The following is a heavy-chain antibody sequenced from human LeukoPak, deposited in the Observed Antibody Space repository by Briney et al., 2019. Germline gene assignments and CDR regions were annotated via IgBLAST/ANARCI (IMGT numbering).Heavy chain of an antibody. J-gene: IGHJ4*02. D-gene: IGHD3-10*01. CDR1: GLTVSTDY. CDR3: ATKAGSGGGYFDY. Sequence: GGSLRLSCAASGLTVSTDYMSWVRQAPGKGVEWVSVIFPSHSTYYADSVKGRFTISRDNSKNAVYLQMNSLRPEDTALYYCATKAGSGGGYFDYWGQGTLVSVSS. CDR2: IFPSHST. V-gene: IGHV3-53*05.